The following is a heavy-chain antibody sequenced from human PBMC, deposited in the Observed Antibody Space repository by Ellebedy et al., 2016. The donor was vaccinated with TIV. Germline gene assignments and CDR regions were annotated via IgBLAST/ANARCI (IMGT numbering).Heavy chain of an antibody. CDR1: GLTFSSYT. CDR3: ARDASNRGDLYY. V-gene: IGHV3-21*01. CDR2: ISSSSTYI. J-gene: IGHJ4*02. Sequence: GESLKISCAASGLTFSSYTMNWVRQAPGKGLEWVSSISSSSTYIYYADSVKGRFTISRDNAKNSMYLQVNSLKAEDTAVYYCARDASNRGDLYYWGQGTLVTVSS. D-gene: IGHD3-16*01.